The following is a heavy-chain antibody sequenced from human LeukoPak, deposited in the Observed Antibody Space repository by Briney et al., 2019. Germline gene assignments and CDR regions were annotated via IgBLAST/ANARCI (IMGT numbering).Heavy chain of an antibody. V-gene: IGHV3-74*01. Sequence: QTGGSLRLSCAASGFTFSSHWMHWVRQAPGKGLVWVSRINSDGSSISYADSVKGRFTISRDNAKNTLYLQMSSLRAEDTAVYYCAKGGATICDNWGQGTLVTVSS. CDR3: AKGGATICDN. D-gene: IGHD5-12*01. CDR2: INSDGSSI. CDR1: GFTFSSHW. J-gene: IGHJ4*02.